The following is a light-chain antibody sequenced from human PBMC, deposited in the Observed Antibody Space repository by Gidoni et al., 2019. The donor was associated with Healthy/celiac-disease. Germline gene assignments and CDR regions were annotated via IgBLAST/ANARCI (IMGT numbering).Light chain of an antibody. V-gene: IGKV3-11*01. J-gene: IGKJ5*01. CDR1: QSVSSY. CDR2: DAS. Sequence: EIVLTQSPATLSLSPGERATLSCRASQSVSSYLAWYQQKPGQAPRLLIYDASNRATGIPARFRGSGSGTDFTLTISSLEPEDFAVYDCQQRSNWPITFGQGTRLEIK. CDR3: QQRSNWPIT.